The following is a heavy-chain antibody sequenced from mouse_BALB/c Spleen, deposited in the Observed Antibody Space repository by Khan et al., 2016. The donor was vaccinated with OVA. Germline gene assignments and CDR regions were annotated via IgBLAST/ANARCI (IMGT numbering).Heavy chain of an antibody. J-gene: IGHJ4*01. CDR1: GYTFSSYW. D-gene: IGHD2-1*01. Sequence: QVQLKESGAELMKPGASVKISCKATGYTFSSYWIEWVKQRPGHGLEWIGEILPGSGSTNYNEKFKGKATFTADTSSNTAYMQLNSLTTEDSAVYYCVRYFYNGNYGAMDYWGQGTSVTVAS. CDR2: ILPGSGST. CDR3: VRYFYNGNYGAMDY. V-gene: IGHV1-9*01.